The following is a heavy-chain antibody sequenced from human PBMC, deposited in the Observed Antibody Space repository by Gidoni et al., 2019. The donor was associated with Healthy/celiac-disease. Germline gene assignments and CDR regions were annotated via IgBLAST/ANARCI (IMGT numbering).Heavy chain of an antibody. CDR2: INHSGSI. CDR3: ARGGGSTQNFDY. J-gene: IGHJ4*02. V-gene: IGHV4-34*01. CDR1: GGSFSGYY. Sequence: QVQLQQWGAGLLTPSETLSLTCAVYGGSFSGYYWSWIRQPPGKGLEWIGEINHSGSINYNPSLKSRVTISVDTSKNQFSLKLSSVTAADTAVYYCARGGGSTQNFDYWGQGTLVTVSS. D-gene: IGHD3-16*01.